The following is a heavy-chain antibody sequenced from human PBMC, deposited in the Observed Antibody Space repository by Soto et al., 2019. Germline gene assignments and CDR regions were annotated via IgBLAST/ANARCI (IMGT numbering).Heavy chain of an antibody. V-gene: IGHV4-4*07. D-gene: IGHD2-2*01. Sequence: QVQLQQSGPGLVKPSETLSLICTVSGASVNNYYWSWIRQPAGGGLEWIGRDLTNGGANYNPSLKSRVTMLVDPSKNQVPLNRGCGPAAEAAGYFCAGHFTTNCCNFGVDRWWPRGPGT. J-gene: IGHJ1*01. CDR3: AGHFTTNCCNFGVDRWWP. CDR1: GASVNNYY. CDR2: DLTNGGA.